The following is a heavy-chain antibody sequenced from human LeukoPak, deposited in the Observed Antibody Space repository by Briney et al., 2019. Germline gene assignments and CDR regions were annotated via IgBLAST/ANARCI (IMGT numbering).Heavy chain of an antibody. CDR1: GGSISSSNW. CDR3: ARVRCSSASCYYYYYYGMDV. CDR2: IYHSGST. Sequence: SETLSLTCAVSGGSISSSNWWSWVRQPPGKGLEWIGEIYHSGSTNYNPSLKSRVTISVDKSKNQFSLKLSSVTAADTAVYYCARVRCSSASCYYYYYYGMDVWGQGTTVTVSS. J-gene: IGHJ6*02. V-gene: IGHV4-4*02. D-gene: IGHD2-2*01.